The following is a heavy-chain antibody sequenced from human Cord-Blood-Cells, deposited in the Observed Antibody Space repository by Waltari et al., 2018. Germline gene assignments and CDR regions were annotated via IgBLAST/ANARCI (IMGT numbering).Heavy chain of an antibody. D-gene: IGHD4-17*01. CDR2: INPKRGGT. Sequence: QVQLVQSGAEVKKPGASVKVSCKASGYTFTGYYMHWVRQAPGQGLEWMGWINPKRGGTNYAQKFQGRVTMTRDTSISTAYMELSRLRSDDTAVYYCARDFQYYGGNYYYGMDVWGQGTTVTVSS. V-gene: IGHV1-2*02. CDR1: GYTFTGYY. CDR3: ARDFQYYGGNYYYGMDV. J-gene: IGHJ6*02.